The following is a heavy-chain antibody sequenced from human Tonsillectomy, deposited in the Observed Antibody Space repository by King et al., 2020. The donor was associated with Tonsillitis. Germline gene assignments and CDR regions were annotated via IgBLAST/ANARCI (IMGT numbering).Heavy chain of an antibody. J-gene: IGHJ4*02. Sequence: VQLVASGGGVVQPGGSLRLSCAASGFTFSSYGMHWVRQAPGKGLEWVTFIRYDGSKKYYADSVKGRFAISRDTSKNTLYLQMHSLRAEDTAVYYCAKDPTGGWFGAELNYFDYWGQGTLVTVSS. CDR3: AKDPTGGWFGAELNYFDY. D-gene: IGHD3-10*01. CDR1: GFTFSSYG. CDR2: IRYDGSKK. V-gene: IGHV3-30*02.